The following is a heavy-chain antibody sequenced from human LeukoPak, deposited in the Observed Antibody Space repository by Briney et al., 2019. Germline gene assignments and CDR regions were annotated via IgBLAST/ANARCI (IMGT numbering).Heavy chain of an antibody. J-gene: IGHJ6*03. Sequence: SLKVSSKPSLDTFTIYAISSVRQAPRQGLEWMGQTIPIFVTPNYAQKFQGRVTITADESTSTTYMELSSLRSADTAVYYCATTPYCDFWSGYADRYYYYYMDVWGKGTTVTVSS. D-gene: IGHD3-3*01. V-gene: IGHV1-69*13. CDR2: TIPIFVTP. CDR1: LDTFTIYA. CDR3: ATTPYCDFWSGYADRYYYYYMDV.